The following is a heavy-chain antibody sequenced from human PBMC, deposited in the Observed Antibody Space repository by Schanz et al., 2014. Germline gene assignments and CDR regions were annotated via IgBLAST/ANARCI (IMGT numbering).Heavy chain of an antibody. J-gene: IGHJ4*02. CDR2: ISGYNGDT. V-gene: IGHV1-18*01. CDR1: GYSFTDYA. Sequence: QVQLVQSGVEVKRPGASVRVSCKASGYSFTDYAIHWVRQAPGQGLEWMGWISGYNGDTNYAPKFQDRVTMTTDTSTGITSLELRNLKSYDTAVYYCARDRVSFVRGPLGVDWGQGTQVIVSS. D-gene: IGHD3-10*01. CDR3: ARDRVSFVRGPLGVD.